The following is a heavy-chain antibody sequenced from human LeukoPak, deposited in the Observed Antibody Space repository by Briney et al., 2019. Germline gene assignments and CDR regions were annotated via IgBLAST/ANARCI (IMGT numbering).Heavy chain of an antibody. CDR3: ARGRSITLLRGVAMSDGFDI. J-gene: IGHJ3*02. D-gene: IGHD3-10*01. V-gene: IGHV3-21*01. Sequence: GGSLRLSCTASGFTFTSYGMNWVRQAPGKGLEWVSFIDTSGSYIYYGDSLEGRVTISRDNAKNSLYLQMNGLRAEDTAVYYCARGRSITLLRGVAMSDGFDIWGQGAMVTVSS. CDR1: GFTFTSYG. CDR2: IDTSGSYI.